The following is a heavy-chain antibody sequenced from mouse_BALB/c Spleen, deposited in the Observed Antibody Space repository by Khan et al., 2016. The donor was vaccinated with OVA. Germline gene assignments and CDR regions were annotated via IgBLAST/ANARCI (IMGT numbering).Heavy chain of an antibody. CDR3: ARDGAYYRNDGWFAY. CDR1: GYTFTSYT. J-gene: IGHJ3*01. V-gene: IGHV1-4*01. D-gene: IGHD2-14*01. Sequence: QVQLQQSGAELARPGASVKMSCKASGYTFTSYTIHWIKQRPGQGLEWIGYINPSSGYTNYNQKLKDKATLTADKSSTTAYMQMSSLTSDDSAVYYCARDGAYYRNDGWFAYWGQGTLVTVSA. CDR2: INPSSGYT.